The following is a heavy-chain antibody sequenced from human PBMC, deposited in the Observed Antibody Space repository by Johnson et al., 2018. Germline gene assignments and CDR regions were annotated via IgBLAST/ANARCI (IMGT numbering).Heavy chain of an antibody. V-gene: IGHV4-59*01. CDR3: ARDGGTDAFDI. Sequence: QVQLQESGPGLVNPSETLSLTCTVSGGSISSYYWSWIRQPPGKGLEWIGYIYYSGSTNYNPSLKSRVTISVDTSKNQFSPKVSSVTAADTAVYYCARDGGTDAFDIWGQGTMVTVSS. CDR2: IYYSGST. CDR1: GGSISSYY. J-gene: IGHJ3*02. D-gene: IGHD1-1*01.